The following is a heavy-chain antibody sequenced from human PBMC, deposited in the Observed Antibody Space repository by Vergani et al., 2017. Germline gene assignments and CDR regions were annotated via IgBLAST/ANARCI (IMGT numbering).Heavy chain of an antibody. Sequence: QVQLQQWGAGLLKPSETLSLTCAVYGGSFSGYYWSWIRQPPGKGLEWIGEINHSGSTNYNPSLKSQVTISVDTSKNQFSLKLISVTAADTAVYYCARPARPTWRLSAFDIWSEGTMVTVSS. D-gene: IGHD2-21*02. CDR3: ARPARPTWRLSAFDI. CDR2: INHSGST. J-gene: IGHJ3*02. V-gene: IGHV4-34*01. CDR1: GGSFSGYY.